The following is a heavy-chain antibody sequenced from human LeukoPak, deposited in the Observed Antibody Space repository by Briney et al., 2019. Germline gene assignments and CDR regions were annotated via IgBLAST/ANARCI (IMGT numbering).Heavy chain of an antibody. D-gene: IGHD5-24*01. Sequence: GASVKVSCKASGYTFTSYGLSWVRQAPGRGLEWMGWISAYNGDTNYAQKLQGRVTMTTDTSTSTAYMELRSLRSDGTAVYYCARDSVAMSTIRDFGYWGQGTLVTVSS. CDR1: GYTFTSYG. CDR2: ISAYNGDT. CDR3: ARDSVAMSTIRDFGY. V-gene: IGHV1-18*01. J-gene: IGHJ4*02.